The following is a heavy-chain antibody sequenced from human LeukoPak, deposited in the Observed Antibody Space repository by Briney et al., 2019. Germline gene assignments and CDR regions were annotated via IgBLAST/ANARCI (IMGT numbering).Heavy chain of an antibody. CDR2: IKQDGSET. Sequence: PGGSLRLSCAVSGFTFPNHYMGWVRQAPGKGLEWVANIKQDGSETFYVDSLKGRFTISRDNAKKLLYLQMNSLRAEDTAVYYCARETVFGVVIPTYYFDYWGQGILVTVSS. CDR1: GFTFPNHY. CDR3: ARETVFGVVIPTYYFDY. V-gene: IGHV3-7*01. D-gene: IGHD3-3*01. J-gene: IGHJ4*02.